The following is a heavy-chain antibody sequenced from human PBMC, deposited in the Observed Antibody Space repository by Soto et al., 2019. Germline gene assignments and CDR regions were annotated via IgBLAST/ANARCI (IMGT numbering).Heavy chain of an antibody. CDR3: ARGGGDYDSSGYVFDY. D-gene: IGHD3-22*01. CDR1: GGSISSGGYY. CDR2: IYYSGST. J-gene: IGHJ4*02. Sequence: QVQLQESGPGLVKPSQTLSLTCSVSGGSISSGGYYWSWIRQHPGKGLEWIGYIYYSGSTYYNPSLRSRVTISVDTSKYQFSRKLSSVTAADTAVYYCARGGGDYDSSGYVFDYWGQGTLVTVSS. V-gene: IGHV4-31*03.